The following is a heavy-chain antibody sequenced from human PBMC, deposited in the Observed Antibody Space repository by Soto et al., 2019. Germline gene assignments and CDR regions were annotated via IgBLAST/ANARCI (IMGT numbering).Heavy chain of an antibody. CDR1: GGTFSSYA. Sequence: QVQLVQSGAEVKNPGSSLKVSCKASGGTFSSYAISWVRQAPGQGLEWMGGNIPIFGTAHYAQKFQDRVTITADESTSSASMELSSLTSNDTPVYYFASDRTYKLNDWGYWGQGGLVT. CDR2: NIPIFGTA. CDR3: ASDRTYKLNDWGY. J-gene: IGHJ4*02. D-gene: IGHD1-20*01. V-gene: IGHV1-69*01.